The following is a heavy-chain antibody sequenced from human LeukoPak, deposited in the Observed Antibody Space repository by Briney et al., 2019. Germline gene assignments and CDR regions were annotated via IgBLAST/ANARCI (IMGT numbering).Heavy chain of an antibody. CDR1: GFTFSTHW. D-gene: IGHD3-10*01. CDR3: ASLLTPYHGSGGGGMDV. Sequence: GGSLTLSCAASGFTFSTHWMYWVRQAPGKELVWVSRISGAGSMTSYADSVKGRFTISRDNAEDTLFLQMTSLRVEDTALYFCASLLTPYHGSGGGGMDVWGQGTTVTVSS. V-gene: IGHV3-74*01. CDR2: ISGAGSMT. J-gene: IGHJ6*02.